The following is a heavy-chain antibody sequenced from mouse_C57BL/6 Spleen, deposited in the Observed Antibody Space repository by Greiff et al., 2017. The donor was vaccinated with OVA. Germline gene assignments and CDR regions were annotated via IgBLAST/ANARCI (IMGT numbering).Heavy chain of an antibody. D-gene: IGHD1-1*01. CDR3: ARTLYYGSSYDYFDY. Sequence: QVQLQQPGTELVKPGASVKLSCKASGYTFTSYWMHWVKQRPGQGLEWIGNINPSNGGTNYNEKFKSKATLTVDKSSSTAYMQLSILTSEDSAVYYCARTLYYGSSYDYFDYWGQGTTLTVSS. CDR1: GYTFTSYW. J-gene: IGHJ2*01. V-gene: IGHV1-53*01. CDR2: INPSNGGT.